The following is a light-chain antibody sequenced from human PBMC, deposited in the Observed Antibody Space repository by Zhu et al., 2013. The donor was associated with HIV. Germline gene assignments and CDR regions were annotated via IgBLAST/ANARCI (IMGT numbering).Light chain of an antibody. J-gene: IGLJ2*01. V-gene: IGLV2-14*01. CDR2: EVS. Sequence: QSALTQPASVSGSPGQSITISCTGTSSDVGGYNYVSWYQQYPGKAPKLMIYEVSNRPSGVSNRFSGSKSGNTASLTISGLQAEDEADYYCNSYTSSSTSRIFGGGTKLTVL. CDR1: SSDVGGYNY. CDR3: NSYTSSSTSRI.